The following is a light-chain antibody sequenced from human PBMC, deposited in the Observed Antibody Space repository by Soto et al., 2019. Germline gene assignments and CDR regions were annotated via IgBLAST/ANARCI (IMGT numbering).Light chain of an antibody. J-gene: IGLJ2*01. CDR1: VVGTYNF. V-gene: IGLV2-14*01. Sequence: QSALTQPASVSGSPGQSITISCTGAVVGTYNFVSWYQQHPGKAPKLVIFDVSNRPSGVSNRFSGSKSDNTASLTISGLQAEDEAHYYCSSYTSSSTLMVFGGGTKLTVL. CDR2: DVS. CDR3: SSYTSSSTLMV.